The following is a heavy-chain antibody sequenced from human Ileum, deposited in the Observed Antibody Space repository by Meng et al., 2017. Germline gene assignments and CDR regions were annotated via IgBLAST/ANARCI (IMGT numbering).Heavy chain of an antibody. D-gene: IGHD1-1*01. CDR2: MNTDKGNT. Sequence: QVQLVQYGAEGKKPGASGQVSCKASGYTFTTYGISWVRQAPGQGLEWMGWMNTDKGNTNYAQKFQGRVTMTRDTSTSTAYMELRSLRSDNTAVYYCAREGAYNGGDYWGQGTLVTVSS. CDR1: GYTFTTYG. V-gene: IGHV1-18*01. CDR3: AREGAYNGGDY. J-gene: IGHJ4*02.